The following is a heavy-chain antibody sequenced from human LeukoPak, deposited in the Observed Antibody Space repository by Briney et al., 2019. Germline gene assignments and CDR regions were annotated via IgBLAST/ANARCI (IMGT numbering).Heavy chain of an antibody. J-gene: IGHJ4*02. V-gene: IGHV3-53*01. CDR3: ASLHYSATFSFDY. D-gene: IGHD2-15*01. Sequence: GGSLRLSCAASGFTVSSNYISWVRQAPGKGLEWVSFIYSVGNTYYAASVKGRFTTTSDNNNTTLYLKMNSMRADATAVYYCASLHYSATFSFDYWGQGTLVTVSS. CDR2: IYSVGNT. CDR1: GFTVSSNY.